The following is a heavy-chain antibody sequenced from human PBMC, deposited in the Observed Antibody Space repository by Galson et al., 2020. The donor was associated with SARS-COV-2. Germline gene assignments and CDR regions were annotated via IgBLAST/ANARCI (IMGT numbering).Heavy chain of an antibody. CDR3: ARERAHYGMDV. J-gene: IGHJ6*02. CDR1: GYTFIGYY. CDR2: INPNSGVT. V-gene: IGHV1-2*02. Sequence: ASVKVSCKASGYTFIGYYMHWVRQAPGQGLEWMGWINPNSGVTNYLQKFQGRVSMTRDTSITTVYMEPSRLRSDDTAVYYCARERAHYGMDVWGQGTTVAVSS.